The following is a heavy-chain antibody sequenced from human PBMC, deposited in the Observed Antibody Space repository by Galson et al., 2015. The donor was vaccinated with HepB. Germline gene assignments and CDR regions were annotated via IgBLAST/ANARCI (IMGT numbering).Heavy chain of an antibody. V-gene: IGHV3-23*01. CDR2: ITGSGGTA. CDR3: AKGRVSSGRLRPAIYYYGMDV. CDR1: GFTFNNYA. J-gene: IGHJ6*02. Sequence: SLRLSCAASGFTFNNYAMSWVRQAPGKGLEWVSAITGSGGTAYYADSVKGRFTISRDNSRNTLYLQMNSLRVEDTAVYYCAKGRVSSGRLRPAIYYYGMDVWGQGTTVTVSS. D-gene: IGHD3-10*01.